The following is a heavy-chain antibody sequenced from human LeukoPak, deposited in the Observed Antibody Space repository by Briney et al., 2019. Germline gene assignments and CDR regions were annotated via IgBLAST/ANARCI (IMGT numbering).Heavy chain of an antibody. CDR2: INYCGCT. CDR3: ARFRTSPYYYMDV. Sequence: SETLSLTCTVSGGSINSFDWSWLRQPPGKGLEWSGYINYCGCTNYNPSLKSRVTISVDTSKNQFSLKLSSVTAADTAVYYCARFRTSPYYYMDVWGKGTTVTVSS. V-gene: IGHV4-59*13. CDR1: GGSINSFD. J-gene: IGHJ6*03. D-gene: IGHD2-2*01.